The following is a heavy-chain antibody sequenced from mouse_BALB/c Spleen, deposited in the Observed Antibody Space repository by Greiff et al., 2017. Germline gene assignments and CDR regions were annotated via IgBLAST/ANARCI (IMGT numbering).Heavy chain of an antibody. CDR2: ILPGSGST. J-gene: IGHJ3*01. D-gene: IGHD1-1*01. Sequence: VQLQQSGAELMKPGASVKISCKATGYTFSSYWIEWVKQRPGHGLEWIGEILPGSGSTNYNEKFKGKATFTADTSSNTAYMQLSSLTSEDSAVYYCARGGSSLAYWGQGTLVTVSA. V-gene: IGHV1-9*01. CDR1: GYTFSSYW. CDR3: ARGGSSLAY.